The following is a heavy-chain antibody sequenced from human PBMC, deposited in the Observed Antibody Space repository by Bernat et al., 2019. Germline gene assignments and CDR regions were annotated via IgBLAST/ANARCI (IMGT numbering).Heavy chain of an antibody. D-gene: IGHD6-19*01. V-gene: IGHV1-46*01. Sequence: QVQLVQSGAEVKKPGASVQVSCKASGYTFTSYYLHWVRQAPGQGLEWMGIINPSSGTTSYAQKYQGRVTMTRDTSTSTAYMELSSLRSEDAAVLYWATGANSSPVAVWVHWGQGTLVTVSS. CDR2: INPSSGTT. J-gene: IGHJ4*02. CDR3: ATGANSSPVAVWVH. CDR1: GYTFTSYY.